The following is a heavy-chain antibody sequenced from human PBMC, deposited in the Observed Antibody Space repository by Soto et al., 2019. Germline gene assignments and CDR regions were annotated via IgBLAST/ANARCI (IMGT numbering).Heavy chain of an antibody. Sequence: GGSLRLSCAASGFTVSSNYMSWVRQAPGKGLEWVSVIYSGGSTYYADSVKGRFTISRDNSKNTLYLQMNSLRAEDTAVYYCASQGRRGYSYGDDFDYWGQGTLVTVSS. J-gene: IGHJ4*02. V-gene: IGHV3-53*01. CDR2: IYSGGST. CDR3: ASQGRRGYSYGDDFDY. D-gene: IGHD5-18*01. CDR1: GFTVSSNY.